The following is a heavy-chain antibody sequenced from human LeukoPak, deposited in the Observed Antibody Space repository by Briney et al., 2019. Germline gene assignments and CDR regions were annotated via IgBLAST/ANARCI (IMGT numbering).Heavy chain of an antibody. J-gene: IGHJ6*02. Sequence: SETLSLTCTVSGGSISSSSYYWGWIRQPPGKGLEWIGSIYYSGSTYYNPSLKSRVTISVDTSKNQFSLKLSSVTAADTAVYYCARQGYDSSGYLPYYGMDVWGQGTTVTVSS. CDR2: IYYSGST. CDR3: ARQGYDSSGYLPYYGMDV. D-gene: IGHD3-22*01. V-gene: IGHV4-39*01. CDR1: GGSISSSSYY.